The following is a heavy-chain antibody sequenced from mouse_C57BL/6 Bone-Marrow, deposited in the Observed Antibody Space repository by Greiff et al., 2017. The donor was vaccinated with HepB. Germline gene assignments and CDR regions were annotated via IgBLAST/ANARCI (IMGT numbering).Heavy chain of an antibody. J-gene: IGHJ4*01. CDR1: GFTFSDYG. V-gene: IGHV5-17*01. CDR2: ISSGSSTI. Sequence: VESGGGLVKPGGSLKLSCAASGFTFSDYGMHWVRQAPEKGLEWVAYISSGSSTIYYADTVKGRFTISRDNAKNTLFLQMTSLRSEDTAMYYCARGYGYDVYYYAMDYWGQGTSVTVSS. D-gene: IGHD2-2*01. CDR3: ARGYGYDVYYYAMDY.